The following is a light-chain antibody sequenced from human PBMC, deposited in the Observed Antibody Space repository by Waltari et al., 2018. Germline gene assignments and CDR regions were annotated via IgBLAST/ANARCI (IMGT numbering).Light chain of an antibody. Sequence: QSVLTQPPSASVTPGQRVTISCSGSHSTLGDNYVHWYQRLPGTAPKLLTYRNDQRPSGVPDGFSGSKSGTSTSLAISGLRSEDEADYYCAAWDDILSGWGFGGGTKLTVL. CDR1: HSTLGDNY. CDR2: RND. J-gene: IGLJ3*02. V-gene: IGLV1-47*01. CDR3: AAWDDILSGWG.